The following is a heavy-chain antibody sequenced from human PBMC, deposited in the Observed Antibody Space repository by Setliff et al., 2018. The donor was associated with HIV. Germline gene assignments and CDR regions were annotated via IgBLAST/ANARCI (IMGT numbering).Heavy chain of an antibody. V-gene: IGHV4-59*01. CDR1: GGSINSYY. J-gene: IGHJ3*01. D-gene: IGHD2-2*01. CDR3: ASAQYCAVCYGPHGAFDV. CDR2: IYYTGSA. Sequence: SETLSLTCNVSGGSINSYYWSWIRQPPGKPLQWIGYIYYTGSAIYNPSLDSRVTMSLDTSNRQFSLNLRSVTAVDTAIYFCASAQYCAVCYGPHGAFDVWGPGATVT.